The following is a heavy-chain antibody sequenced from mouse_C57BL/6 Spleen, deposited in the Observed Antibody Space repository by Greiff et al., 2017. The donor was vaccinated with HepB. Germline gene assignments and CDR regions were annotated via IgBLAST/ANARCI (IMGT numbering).Heavy chain of an antibody. Sequence: EVQGVESGAELVRPGASVKLSCTASGFNIKDDYMHWVKQRPEQGLEWIGWIDPENGDTEYASKFQGKATITADTSSNTAYLQLSSLTSEDTAVYYCTAYYGSSRRGSYWGQGTLVTVSA. CDR3: TAYYGSSRRGSY. V-gene: IGHV14-4*01. CDR1: GFNIKDDY. D-gene: IGHD1-1*01. J-gene: IGHJ3*01. CDR2: IDPENGDT.